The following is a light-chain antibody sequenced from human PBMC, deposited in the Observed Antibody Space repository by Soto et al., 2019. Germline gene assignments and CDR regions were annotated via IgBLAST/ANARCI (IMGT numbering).Light chain of an antibody. CDR2: GAS. CDR1: QSVSNR. J-gene: IGKJ5*01. V-gene: IGKV3D-20*02. Sequence: EIVLTQSPGTLSLSPGERATLSCRASQSVSNRLAWYQHKPGQAPRLLISGASSRATGIPDRFSGSGSGTDFTLTISRLEPEDFAVYYCQQRSNWLTFGQGTRLEIK. CDR3: QQRSNWLT.